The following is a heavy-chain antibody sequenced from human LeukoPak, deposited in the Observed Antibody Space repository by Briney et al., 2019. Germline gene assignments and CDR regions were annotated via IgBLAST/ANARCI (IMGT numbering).Heavy chain of an antibody. CDR1: SGSISDYY. J-gene: IGHJ5*01. V-gene: IGHV4-59*01. CDR2: IHYTGHT. Sequence: PSETLSLTCTVSSGSISDYYWSWVRQPPGGRLEWIGFIHYTGHTKYNPSLKSRVTISVDTSKNLFSLELTSVTAADTAVYFCARDLERGVIGGFDSWGRGTLVIVSS. D-gene: IGHD3-10*01. CDR3: ARDLERGVIGGFDS.